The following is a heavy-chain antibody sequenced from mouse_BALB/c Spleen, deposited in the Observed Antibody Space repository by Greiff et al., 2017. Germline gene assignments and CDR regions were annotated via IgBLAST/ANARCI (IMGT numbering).Heavy chain of an antibody. D-gene: IGHD2-1*01. CDR1: GYTFTSYV. Sequence: EVQLQQSGPELVKPGASVKMSCKASGYTFTSYVMHWVKQKPGQGLEWIGYINPYNDGTKYNEKFKGKATLTSDKSSSTAYMELSSLTSEDSAVYYCAGGNYVGYFDYWGQGTTLTVSS. CDR3: AGGNYVGYFDY. J-gene: IGHJ2*01. CDR2: INPYNDGT. V-gene: IGHV1-14*01.